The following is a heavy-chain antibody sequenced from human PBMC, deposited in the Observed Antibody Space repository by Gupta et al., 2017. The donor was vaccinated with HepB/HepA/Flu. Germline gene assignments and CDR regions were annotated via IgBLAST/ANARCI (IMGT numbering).Heavy chain of an antibody. CDR2: IWYDGRNK. D-gene: IGHD1-14*01. J-gene: IGHJ6*03. V-gene: IGHV3-33*01. CDR1: GFTSSSYG. Sequence: QVQLVASGGCVVQPGGSLRLSCAASGFTSSSYGMHWVRQAPGKGLEWVAVIWYDGRNKYYADSVKGRFTISRDNSKNTLYRQMNSLRAEDTAVYYCAREGRGNYYYYYMDVWGKGTTVTGSS. CDR3: AREGRGNYYYYYMDV.